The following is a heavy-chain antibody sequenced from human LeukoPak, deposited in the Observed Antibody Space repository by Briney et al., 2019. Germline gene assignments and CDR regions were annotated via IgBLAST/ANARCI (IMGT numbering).Heavy chain of an antibody. D-gene: IGHD3-10*01. CDR1: GFTFSSYG. V-gene: IGHV3-30*18. J-gene: IGHJ4*02. CDR2: ISYDGSNK. Sequence: GGSLRLSCAASGFTFSSYGMHWVRQAPGKGLEWGAVISYDGSNKYYADSVKGRFTISRDNSKNTLYLQMNSLRAEDTAVYYCAKAQGSGSYYAIDYWGQGTLVTVSS. CDR3: AKAQGSGSYYAIDY.